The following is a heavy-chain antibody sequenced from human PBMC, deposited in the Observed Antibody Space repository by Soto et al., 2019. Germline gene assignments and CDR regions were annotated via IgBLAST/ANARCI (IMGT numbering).Heavy chain of an antibody. J-gene: IGHJ4*02. V-gene: IGHV3-9*01. D-gene: IGHD6-6*01. CDR1: GFTFDDYA. Sequence: GGSLRLSCAASGFTFDDYAMHWVRQAPGKGLEWVSGISWNSGSIGYADSVKGRFTISRDNAKNSLYLQMNSLRAEDTALYYCCMGGIAARHPFDYWGQGTLVTVSS. CDR3: CMGGIAARHPFDY. CDR2: ISWNSGSI.